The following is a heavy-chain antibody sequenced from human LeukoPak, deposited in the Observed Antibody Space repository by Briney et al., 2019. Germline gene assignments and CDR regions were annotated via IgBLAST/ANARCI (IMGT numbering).Heavy chain of an antibody. Sequence: GGSLRLSCAASGFTFSSYGMHWVRQAPGKGLEWVAVIWYDGSNKYYADSVKGRFTISRDNSKNTLYLQMNSLRAEDTAVYYCARGGRWFGPFDYWGQGTLVTVSS. J-gene: IGHJ4*02. CDR3: ARGGRWFGPFDY. CDR1: GFTFSSYG. D-gene: IGHD3-10*01. CDR2: IWYDGSNK. V-gene: IGHV3-33*01.